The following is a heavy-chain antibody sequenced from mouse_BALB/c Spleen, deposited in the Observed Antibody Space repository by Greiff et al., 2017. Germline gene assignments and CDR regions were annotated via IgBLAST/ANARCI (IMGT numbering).Heavy chain of an antibody. J-gene: IGHJ4*01. CDR3: ATGGKIAMDY. V-gene: IGHV1-4*01. D-gene: IGHD2-1*01. Sequence: QVQLQQSGAELARPGASVKMSCKASGYTFTSYTMHWVKQRPGQGLEWIGYINPSSGYTNYNQKFKDKATLTADKSSSTAYMQLSSLTSEDSAVYYCATGGKIAMDYWGQGTSVTVSS. CDR1: GYTFTSYT. CDR2: INPSSGYT.